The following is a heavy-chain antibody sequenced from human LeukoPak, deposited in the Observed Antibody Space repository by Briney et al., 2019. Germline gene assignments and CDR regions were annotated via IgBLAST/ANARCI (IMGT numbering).Heavy chain of an antibody. CDR2: ISAYNGNT. CDR1: GYTFTNYG. J-gene: IGHJ4*02. Sequence: GASVKVSCKASGYTFTNYGISWVRQAPGQGLEWMGWISAYNGNTNYAQKLQGRVTMTTDTSTSTAYMELRSLRSDDTAVYYCARSGRVSGGLDGPYYWGQGTLVTVSS. D-gene: IGHD2-8*02. V-gene: IGHV1-18*01. CDR3: ARSGRVSGGLDGPYY.